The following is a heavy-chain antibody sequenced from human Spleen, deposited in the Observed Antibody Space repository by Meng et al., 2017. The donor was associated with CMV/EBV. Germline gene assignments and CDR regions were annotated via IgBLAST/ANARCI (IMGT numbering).Heavy chain of an antibody. J-gene: IGHJ4*02. CDR3: ARGGQRLRLGEYFDY. CDR1: GYTLTSYD. CDR2: MNPNSGNA. V-gene: IGHV1-8*01. D-gene: IGHD3-16*01. Sequence: SGYTLTSYDINWVRQATGQGLEWMGWMNPNSGNAGYAQKFQGRVTMIRNTSISTAYMEVSSLRSEDTAVYYCARGGQRLRLGEYFDYWAQGTLVTVSS.